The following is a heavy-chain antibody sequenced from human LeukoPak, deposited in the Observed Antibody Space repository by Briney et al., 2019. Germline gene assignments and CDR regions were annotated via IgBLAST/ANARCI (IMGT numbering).Heavy chain of an antibody. CDR1: GGTFSSYA. V-gene: IGHV1-69*13. CDR2: IIPIFGTA. Sequence: SVKVSCKASGGTFSSYAISWVRQAPGQGLEWMGGIIPIFGTANYAQKFQGRVTITADESTSTAYMELSSLRSEDTAVYYCAIFRGYFRSSNCYLVPFDPWGQGTLVTVSS. CDR3: AIFRGYFRSSNCYLVPFDP. J-gene: IGHJ5*02. D-gene: IGHD2-2*01.